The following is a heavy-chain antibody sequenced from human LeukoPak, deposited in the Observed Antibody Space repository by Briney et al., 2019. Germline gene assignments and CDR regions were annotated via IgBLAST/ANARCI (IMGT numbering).Heavy chain of an antibody. Sequence: KPSETLSLTCTVSGGSISSYYWSWIRQPPGHGLEWIGYIYYSGSTNYNPSLKSRVTISVDTSKNQFSLKLSSVTAADTAVYYCARVRDYDFWSGPDAYYFDYWGQGTLVTVSS. J-gene: IGHJ4*02. CDR3: ARVRDYDFWSGPDAYYFDY. D-gene: IGHD3-3*01. CDR1: GGSISSYY. CDR2: IYYSGST. V-gene: IGHV4-59*01.